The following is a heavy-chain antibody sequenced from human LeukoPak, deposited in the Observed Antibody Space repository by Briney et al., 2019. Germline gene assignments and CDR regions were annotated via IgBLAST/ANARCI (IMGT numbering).Heavy chain of an antibody. Sequence: PGGSLRLSCAASGFTFGDYWMSWVRQAPGKGPEWVATIKQDGSEEHYVDSVKGRFTVSRDNAGNSLFLQMNSLRVEDTAVYYCTTYKNWVAGDVWGQGTTVSVSS. J-gene: IGHJ6*02. CDR1: GFTFGDYW. V-gene: IGHV3-7*01. CDR2: IKQDGSEE. CDR3: TTYKNWVAGDV. D-gene: IGHD7-27*01.